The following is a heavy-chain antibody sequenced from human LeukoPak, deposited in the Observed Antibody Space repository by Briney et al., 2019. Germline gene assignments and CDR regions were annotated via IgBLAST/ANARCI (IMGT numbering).Heavy chain of an antibody. CDR3: AKAGIGVVGYFDY. CDR2: IRGSGGGT. V-gene: IGHV3-23*01. D-gene: IGHD6-19*01. J-gene: IGHJ4*02. Sequence: GGSLRLSCAASGFTVSSNYMSWVRQAPGKGVEWVSAIRGSGGGTYHADSVKGRFTISRDNSKNTLYLQMNSLRDEDTALYYCAKAGIGVVGYFDYWGQGTLVTVSS. CDR1: GFTVSSNY.